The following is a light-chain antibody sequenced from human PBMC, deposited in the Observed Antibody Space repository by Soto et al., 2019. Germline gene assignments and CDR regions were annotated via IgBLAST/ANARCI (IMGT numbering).Light chain of an antibody. V-gene: IGKV3-20*01. CDR3: QQYGSSSWT. CDR1: QSVSSSY. Sequence: EIVLTQSPGTLSLSPGDRATLSCRTSQSVSSSYLAWYQQKPGQAPRLLNYGASSRATGIPDRFSGSGSGTDFTLTISRLEPEDFAVYYCQQYGSSSWTFGQGTKVESK. CDR2: GAS. J-gene: IGKJ1*01.